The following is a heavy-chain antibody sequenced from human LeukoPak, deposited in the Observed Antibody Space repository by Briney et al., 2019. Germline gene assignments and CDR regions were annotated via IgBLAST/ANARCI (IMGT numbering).Heavy chain of an antibody. D-gene: IGHD4-11*01. CDR2: IQQDGGQA. J-gene: IGHJ4*02. V-gene: IGHV3-7*01. CDR3: SNGIYSSSY. Sequence: GGSLTLSCATSGFTFTDYWMAWIRQSPGKGLEWVANIQQDGGQAYYLDSVEGRFTIPRDNAKNSLYLQMNNLRVEDTAVYYCSNGIYSSSYWGQGTLVTVSS. CDR1: GFTFTDYW.